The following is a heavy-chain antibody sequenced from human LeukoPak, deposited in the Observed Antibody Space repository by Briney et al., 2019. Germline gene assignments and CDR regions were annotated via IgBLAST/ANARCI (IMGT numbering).Heavy chain of an antibody. D-gene: IGHD3-3*01. CDR2: IYHSGST. Sequence: SETLSLTCTVSGGSISSGGYYWSWIRQPPGKGLEWIGYIYHSGSTYYNPSLKSRVTISVDRSKNQFSLKLSSVTAADTAVYYCARDHYDFWSGLSKRRWFDPWGQGTLVTVSS. V-gene: IGHV4-30-2*01. CDR1: GGSISSGGYY. J-gene: IGHJ5*02. CDR3: ARDHYDFWSGLSKRRWFDP.